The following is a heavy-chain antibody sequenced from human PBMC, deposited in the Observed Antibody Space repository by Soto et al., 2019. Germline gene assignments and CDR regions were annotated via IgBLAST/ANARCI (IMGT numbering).Heavy chain of an antibody. J-gene: IGHJ4*02. V-gene: IGHV3-23*01. D-gene: IGHD6-13*01. CDR2: ISGGGDTT. CDR1: GFTFNNYA. CDR3: AKHGPQYSSSLTHY. Sequence: EVQLLESGGGLVQPGESLRLSCAGSGFTFNNYAMTWVRQAPGKGPEWVSAISGGGDTTYYADSVKGRFTISRDNSKNTLYLQMNSLRAEHTAVYYCAKHGPQYSSSLTHYWGQGTLVTVSS.